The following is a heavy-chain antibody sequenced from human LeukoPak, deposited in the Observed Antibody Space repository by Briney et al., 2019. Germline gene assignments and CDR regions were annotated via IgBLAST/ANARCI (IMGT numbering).Heavy chain of an antibody. V-gene: IGHV4-59*01. CDR1: GGSSNTYY. CDR3: TSSSWNFYGLDV. Sequence: SETLSLTCSVSGGSSNTYYWSWIRQPPGKGLEWIGYIYSSGSTSYNPSLSGRVTISMDTSKAHFSLRLTSVTAADTAVYYCTSSSWNFYGLDVWGQGTTVIVSS. CDR2: IYSSGST. D-gene: IGHD6-13*01. J-gene: IGHJ6*02.